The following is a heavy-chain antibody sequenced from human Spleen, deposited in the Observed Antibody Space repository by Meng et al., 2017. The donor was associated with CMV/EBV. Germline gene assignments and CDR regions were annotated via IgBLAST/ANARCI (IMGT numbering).Heavy chain of an antibody. D-gene: IGHD1-1*01. J-gene: IGHJ4*02. CDR2: IYSDGSV. Sequence: GGSLRLSCAASGFTVSSNYMSWVRQAPGKGLEWVSVIYSDGSVYYADSVNGRFTISRDDSKNTLYLQMNSLRVEDTAVYYCARVDTNEKAVDNWGQGTLVTVSS. CDR1: GFTVSSNY. V-gene: IGHV3-53*01. CDR3: ARVDTNEKAVDN.